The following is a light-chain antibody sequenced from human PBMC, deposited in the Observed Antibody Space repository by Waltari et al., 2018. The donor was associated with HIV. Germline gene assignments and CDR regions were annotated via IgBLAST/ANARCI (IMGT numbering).Light chain of an antibody. CDR3: QSADSSGTPWG. Sequence: SYELTQPPSVSVSPGQTARITCSGDALPKQYAYWYQQKPGQAPVLVIYKDSERPSGIPERFSGSSSRITVTLTISGVQAEDEADYYCQSADSSGTPWGFGGGTKLTVL. CDR1: ALPKQY. CDR2: KDS. J-gene: IGLJ3*02. V-gene: IGLV3-25*03.